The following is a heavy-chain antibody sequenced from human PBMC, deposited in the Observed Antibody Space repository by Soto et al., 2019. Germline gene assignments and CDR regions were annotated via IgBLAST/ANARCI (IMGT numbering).Heavy chain of an antibody. J-gene: IGHJ6*02. Sequence: QVQMVQSGAEVKKPGTSVTVSCKAAAGTFSSYSITLVRQAPGQGLEWMGGIIPMFGTANYAQKFQGRVTITADQSTRTAYMELTSLRSEDTAVYYCARGVVEVRAVGYYYYAMVAWGQGTTVTVSS. D-gene: IGHD2-21*01. CDR2: IIPMFGTA. V-gene: IGHV1-69*19. CDR3: ARGVVEVRAVGYYYYAMVA. CDR1: AGTFSSYS.